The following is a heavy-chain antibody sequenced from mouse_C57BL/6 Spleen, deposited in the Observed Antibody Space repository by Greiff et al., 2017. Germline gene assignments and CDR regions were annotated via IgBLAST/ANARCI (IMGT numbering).Heavy chain of an antibody. CDR2: INPYNGGT. D-gene: IGHD1-1*01. CDR3: ARKRHGSKGYYFDY. J-gene: IGHJ2*01. V-gene: IGHV1-19*01. CDR1: GYTFTNYY. Sequence: VQLKQSGPVLVKPGASVKMSCKASGYTFTNYYMNWVKQSHGKSLEWIGVINPYNGGTSYNQKFKGKATLTVDKSSSTAYMELNSLTSEDSAVYYCARKRHGSKGYYFDYWGQGTTLTVSS.